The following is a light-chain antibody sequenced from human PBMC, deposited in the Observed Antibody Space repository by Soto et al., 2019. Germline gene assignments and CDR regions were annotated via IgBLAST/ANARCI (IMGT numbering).Light chain of an antibody. CDR1: QSVRGN. CDR3: QQYNNWPFIT. Sequence: EIVMTQSPATLSVSPGERATLSCRASQSVRGNLAWYQQRPDQSPRLLIYGTSSRATGIPARFSGSGSGTEFTLSISSLQSEDFAVYYCQQYNNWPFITFGQGRRLENK. CDR2: GTS. V-gene: IGKV3-15*01. J-gene: IGKJ5*01.